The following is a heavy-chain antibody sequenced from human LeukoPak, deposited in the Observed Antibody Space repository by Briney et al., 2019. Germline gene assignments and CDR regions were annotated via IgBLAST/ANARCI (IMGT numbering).Heavy chain of an antibody. Sequence: ASVKVSCKASGYTFTGYYMHWVRQAPGQGLEWMGWINPNSGGTNYAQKFQGRVTMTRDTPISTAYMELSRLRSDDTAVYYCARANYYDSSGPFDYWGQGTLVTVSS. J-gene: IGHJ4*02. V-gene: IGHV1-2*02. CDR1: GYTFTGYY. CDR2: INPNSGGT. CDR3: ARANYYDSSGPFDY. D-gene: IGHD3-22*01.